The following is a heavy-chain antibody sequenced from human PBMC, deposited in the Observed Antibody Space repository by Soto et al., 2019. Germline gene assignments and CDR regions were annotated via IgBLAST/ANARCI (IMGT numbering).Heavy chain of an antibody. CDR3: ARRSIVVVPAATYYYMDV. V-gene: IGHV3-11*01. CDR2: ISSSGSTI. CDR1: GFTFSDYY. D-gene: IGHD2-2*01. Sequence: GGSLRLSCAASGFTFSDYYMSWIRQAPGKGLEWVSYISSSGSTIYYADSVKGRFTISRDNAKNSLYLQMNSLRAEDTAVYYCARRSIVVVPAATYYYMDVWGKGTTVTVSS. J-gene: IGHJ6*03.